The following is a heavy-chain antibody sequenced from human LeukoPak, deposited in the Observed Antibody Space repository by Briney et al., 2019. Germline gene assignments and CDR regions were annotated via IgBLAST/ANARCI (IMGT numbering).Heavy chain of an antibody. V-gene: IGHV4-34*01. D-gene: IGHD3-9*01. Sequence: PSETLSLTCAVYGGSFSGYYWSWIRQPPGKGLEWIGEINHSGSTNYNPSFKSRVTISVDTSKNQFSLKLSSVTAADKGVYYCARGRHYDILTHYYYYYGMDVWGQGTTVTVSS. CDR3: ARGRHYDILTHYYYYYGMDV. CDR2: INHSGST. CDR1: GGSFSGYY. J-gene: IGHJ6*02.